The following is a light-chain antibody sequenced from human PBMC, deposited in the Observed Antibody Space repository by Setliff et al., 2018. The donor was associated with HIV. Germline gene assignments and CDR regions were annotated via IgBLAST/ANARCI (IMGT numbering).Light chain of an antibody. CDR3: SSYTSSSTHVV. CDR1: NSDIGGYNY. Sequence: QSALTQPASVSGSPGQSITISCTGTNSDIGGYNYVSWYQQHPGKAPKLMIYEVSNRPSGVSNRFSASKSGNTASLTISGLQAEDEADYYCSSYTSSSTHVVFGGGTKVT. J-gene: IGLJ2*01. V-gene: IGLV2-14*01. CDR2: EVS.